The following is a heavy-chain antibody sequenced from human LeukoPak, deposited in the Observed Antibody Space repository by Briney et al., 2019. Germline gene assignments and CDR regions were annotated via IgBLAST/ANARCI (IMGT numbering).Heavy chain of an antibody. CDR1: GFTLSGYW. Sequence: GGSLRLSCAASGFTLSGYWMHWVRQAPGKGLVWVSRINSDGRSTGYADSVKGRFTISRDNAKNTLYLQMSSLRAEDTAVYYCAGGSGTKGDYWGQGTLVTVSS. CDR3: AGGSGTKGDY. V-gene: IGHV3-74*01. CDR2: INSDGRST. J-gene: IGHJ4*02. D-gene: IGHD1-26*01.